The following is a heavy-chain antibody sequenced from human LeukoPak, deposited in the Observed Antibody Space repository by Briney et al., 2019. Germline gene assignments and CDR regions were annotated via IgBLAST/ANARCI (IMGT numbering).Heavy chain of an antibody. J-gene: IGHJ4*02. Sequence: GESLKISCKGSGYSFTTYWIGWVRQMPGKGLEWMGIIYPGDSDTRYSPSFQGPVTISADKSTSTAYLQWSSLKGSDTAMYYCARLGGNYFDTSGYFDWGQGTLVTVSS. CDR2: IYPGDSDT. CDR3: ARLGGNYFDTSGYFD. V-gene: IGHV5-51*01. CDR1: GYSFTTYW. D-gene: IGHD3-22*01.